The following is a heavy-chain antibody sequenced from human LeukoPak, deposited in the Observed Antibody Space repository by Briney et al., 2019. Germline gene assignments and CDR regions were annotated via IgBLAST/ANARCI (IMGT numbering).Heavy chain of an antibody. CDR3: AKDGSDYVWGSYRPGYFQH. CDR1: GFTFSSYG. Sequence: GGSLRLSCAASGFTFSSYGMHWVRQAPGKGLEWVAVISYDGSNKYYADSVKGRFTISRDNSKNTLYLQMNSLGAEDTAVYYCAKDGSDYVWGSYRPGYFQHWGQGTLVTVSS. D-gene: IGHD3-16*02. CDR2: ISYDGSNK. J-gene: IGHJ1*01. V-gene: IGHV3-30*18.